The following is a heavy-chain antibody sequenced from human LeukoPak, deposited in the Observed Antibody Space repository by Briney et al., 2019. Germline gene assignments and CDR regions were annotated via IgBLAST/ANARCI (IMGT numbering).Heavy chain of an antibody. J-gene: IGHJ6*03. D-gene: IGHD1-26*01. CDR1: GFTFSTYN. CDR3: AREPDSGRYGYAYDYYMDG. Sequence: GGSLRLSCAASGFTFSTYNMNWVRQVPGKGLEWVSSITSSSTYMFYADSVKGRFTISRDNAQNSLYLQINSLRAEDTAVYYCAREPDSGRYGYAYDYYMDGGDKGTTVTISS. V-gene: IGHV3-21*01. CDR2: ITSSSTYM.